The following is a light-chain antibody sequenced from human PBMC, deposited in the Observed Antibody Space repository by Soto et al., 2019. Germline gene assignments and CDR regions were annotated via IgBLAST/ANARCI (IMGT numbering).Light chain of an antibody. CDR2: LGS. CDR1: QSLLHSNGYNY. J-gene: IGKJ1*01. CDR3: MQALQTPPT. V-gene: IGKV2-28*01. Sequence: VMTQSPLSLPVTPGEPASISCRSSQSLLHSNGYNYLDWYLQKPGQSPQLLIYLGSNRASGVPDRFSGSGSGTDFTLKISRVEAEDVGVYYCMQALQTPPTFGQGTKVEIK.